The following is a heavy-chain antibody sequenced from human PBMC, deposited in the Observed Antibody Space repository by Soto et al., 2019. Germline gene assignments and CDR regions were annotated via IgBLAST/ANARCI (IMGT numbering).Heavy chain of an antibody. J-gene: IGHJ6*02. D-gene: IGHD6-13*01. Sequence: GGSLRLSCAASGFTFDDYTMHWVRQAPGKGLEWVSLISWDGGSTYYADSVKGRFTISRDNSKNSLYLQMNSLRTEDTAWYYCAKDGVIAAAAPGDYYYGMDVWGQGTTVTVSS. CDR3: AKDGVIAAAAPGDYYYGMDV. CDR1: GFTFDDYT. V-gene: IGHV3-43*01. CDR2: ISWDGGST.